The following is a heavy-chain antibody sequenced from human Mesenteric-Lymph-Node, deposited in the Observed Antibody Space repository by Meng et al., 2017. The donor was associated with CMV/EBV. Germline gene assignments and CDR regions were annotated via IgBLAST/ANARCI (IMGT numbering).Heavy chain of an antibody. D-gene: IGHD2-15*01. V-gene: IGHV5-51*01. Sequence: GASVATYWIGWVSQMPRKGLEWMGIIYPGDSDTTYRPCFQGQVTISADKSISTAYLQWSSLKASDTAMYYCARGYCSGGTCWKFDLWGRGTLVTVSS. CDR2: IYPGDSDT. J-gene: IGHJ2*01. CDR1: GASVATYW. CDR3: ARGYCSGGTCWKFDL.